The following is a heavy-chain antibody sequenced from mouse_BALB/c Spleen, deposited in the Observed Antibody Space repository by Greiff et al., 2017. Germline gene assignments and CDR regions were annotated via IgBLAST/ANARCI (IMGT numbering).Heavy chain of an antibody. CDR2: IYPGDGDT. V-gene: IGHV1-80*01. J-gene: IGHJ4*01. Sequence: VQLQQSGAELVRPGSSVKISCKASGYAFSSYWMNWVKQRPGQGLEWIGQIYPGDGDTNYNGKFKGKATLTADKSSSTAYMQLSSLTPEDSAVYFCARGGRGNYYAMDYWGQGTSVTVSS. CDR3: ARGGRGNYYAMDY. CDR1: GYAFSSYW. D-gene: IGHD3-3*01.